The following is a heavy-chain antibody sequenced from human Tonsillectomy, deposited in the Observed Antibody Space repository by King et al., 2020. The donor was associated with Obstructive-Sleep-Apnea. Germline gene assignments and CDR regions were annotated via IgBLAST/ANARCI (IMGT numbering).Heavy chain of an antibody. CDR3: VRGTPNSCLFEP. CDR1: GFTFSSYA. Sequence: VQLVESGGGLVKPGGSLRLSCAASGFTFSSYAMNWVRQAPGKGLEWVSSINGNSKYIYYADLVKGRFTISRDNAKNSLYLQMNSLRAEDTAFYYCVRGTPNSCLFEPWGQGTLVTVSS. CDR2: INGNSKYI. J-gene: IGHJ5*02. V-gene: IGHV3-21*01.